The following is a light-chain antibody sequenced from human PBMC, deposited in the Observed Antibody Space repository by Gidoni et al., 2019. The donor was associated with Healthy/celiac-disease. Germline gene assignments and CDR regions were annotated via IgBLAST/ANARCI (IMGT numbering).Light chain of an antibody. Sequence: EIFLTQSPATLSLSPGERATLSCRASQSVSSYLAWYQQKPGQGPRLLIYDESNRATGIPARFSGSGSGTDFTLTISSLEPEDFAVYYCQKSRNWPGLTFGGGTKVEIK. CDR3: QKSRNWPGLT. J-gene: IGKJ4*01. CDR2: DES. V-gene: IGKV3-11*01. CDR1: QSVSSY.